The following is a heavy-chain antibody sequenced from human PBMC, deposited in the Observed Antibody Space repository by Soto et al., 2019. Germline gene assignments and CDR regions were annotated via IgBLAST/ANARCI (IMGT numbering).Heavy chain of an antibody. Sequence: EVQLVESGGGLVQPGGSLRLSCAASGFTVSSNYMSWVRQAPGKGLEWGSVIYSGGSTYYADSVKGRFTISRHNSKNTLYLQMNSLRAEDTAVYYCARLPYGDYDAFDIWGQGTMVTVSS. D-gene: IGHD4-17*01. J-gene: IGHJ3*02. V-gene: IGHV3-53*04. CDR2: IYSGGST. CDR3: ARLPYGDYDAFDI. CDR1: GFTVSSNY.